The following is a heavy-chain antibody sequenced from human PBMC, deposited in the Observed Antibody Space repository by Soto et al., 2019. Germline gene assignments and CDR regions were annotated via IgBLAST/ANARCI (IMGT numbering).Heavy chain of an antibody. CDR2: ISYDGRNK. V-gene: IGHV3-30-3*01. Sequence: GGSLRLSCAASGFTFSRYDMHWVRQAPGKGLGWVAVISYDGRNKYYADSVKGRFTISRDNSKNTLNLQMHSLRGDDTALYYCARGRTVATFVGLDVWGQGTTVTVSS. J-gene: IGHJ6*02. CDR1: GFTFSRYD. D-gene: IGHD4-17*01. CDR3: ARGRTVATFVGLDV.